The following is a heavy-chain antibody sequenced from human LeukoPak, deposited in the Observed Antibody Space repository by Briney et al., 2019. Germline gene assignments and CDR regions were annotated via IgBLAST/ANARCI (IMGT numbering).Heavy chain of an antibody. D-gene: IGHD6-19*01. CDR2: ISSSGSTI. CDR3: AKDGGSGWYPSDFDY. J-gene: IGHJ4*02. Sequence: PGGSLRLSCAGSGFTFSNYEMNWVRQAPGKGLEWVSYISSSGSTIYYADSVKGRFTISRDNAKNSLYLQMNSLRAEDTAIYYGAKDGGSGWYPSDFDYWGQGTLVTVSS. V-gene: IGHV3-48*03. CDR1: GFTFSNYE.